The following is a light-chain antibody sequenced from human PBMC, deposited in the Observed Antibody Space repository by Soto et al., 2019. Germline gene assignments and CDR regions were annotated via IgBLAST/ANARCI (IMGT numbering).Light chain of an antibody. J-gene: IGLJ1*01. CDR2: EVS. CDR1: SSDIGDYDF. V-gene: IGLV2-14*01. Sequence: QSVLTQPASVSGSPGQSITISCTGTSSDIGDYDFVSWYQQYPGKAPQLLIYEVSNRPSGVADRFSGSKFGNTASLTISGLQAEDETDYYCSSYTSSPTFFVFGTGTKLTVL. CDR3: SSYTSSPTFFV.